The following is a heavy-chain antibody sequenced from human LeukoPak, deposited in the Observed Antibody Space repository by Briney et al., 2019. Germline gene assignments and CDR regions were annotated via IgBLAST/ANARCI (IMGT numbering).Heavy chain of an antibody. J-gene: IGHJ4*02. V-gene: IGHV3-66*02. CDR2: IYSGGDT. D-gene: IGHD3-3*01. CDR1: GFPHSIDY. CDR3: ARDRYSTIFGG. Sequence: GGSLRLSCAPSGFPHSIDYMSWLRQAPGKGVEWVSIIYSGGDTYYADSVKGRFTISRDNSKNTLYLQMNSLRAEDTAVYYCARDRYSTIFGGWGEGPLVSVSS.